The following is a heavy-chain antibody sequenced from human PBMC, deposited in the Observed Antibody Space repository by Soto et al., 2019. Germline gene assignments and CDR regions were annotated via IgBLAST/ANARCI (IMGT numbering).Heavy chain of an antibody. CDR3: VSQRTTVPTQAYFDY. Sequence: SETLSLTCTVSGGSVTNSSYYWGWIRQSPGKGLEWIGSVYYRGRSYSKSSVKSRVSISVDTSKNRFSLSLNSVTASDTAVYFCVSQRTTVPTQAYFDYWGPGALVTVSS. D-gene: IGHD4-17*01. CDR1: GGSVTNSSYY. CDR2: VYYRGRS. V-gene: IGHV4-39*01. J-gene: IGHJ4*02.